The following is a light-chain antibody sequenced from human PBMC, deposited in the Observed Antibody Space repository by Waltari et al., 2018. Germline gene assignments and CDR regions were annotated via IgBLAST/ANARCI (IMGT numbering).Light chain of an antibody. V-gene: IGLV3-1*01. CDR3: QAWDSSTPVV. Sequence: SYELTQPPSVSVSPGQTASITCSGDKLGDKYACWYQQKPGQSPVLVIYQDSKRPSVIPERFSGSNSGNTATLTISGTQAMDEADYYCQAWDSSTPVVFGGGTKLTVL. J-gene: IGLJ2*01. CDR2: QDS. CDR1: KLGDKY.